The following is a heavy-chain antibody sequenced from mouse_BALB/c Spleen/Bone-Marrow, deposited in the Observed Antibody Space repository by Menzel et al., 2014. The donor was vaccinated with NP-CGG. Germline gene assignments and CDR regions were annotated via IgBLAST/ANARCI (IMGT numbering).Heavy chain of an antibody. Sequence: DVQLQESGGGLVQPGGSMKLSCVASGFTFSNYWMNWVRPSPEKGLEWVAEIRLKSNNYATHYAESVKGRFTISRDDSKSSVYLQMNNLRAEDTGIYYCTRNWDYFDYWGQGTTLTVST. CDR3: TRNWDYFDY. CDR2: IRLKSNNYAT. D-gene: IGHD4-1*01. J-gene: IGHJ2*01. V-gene: IGHV6-6*02. CDR1: GFTFSNYW.